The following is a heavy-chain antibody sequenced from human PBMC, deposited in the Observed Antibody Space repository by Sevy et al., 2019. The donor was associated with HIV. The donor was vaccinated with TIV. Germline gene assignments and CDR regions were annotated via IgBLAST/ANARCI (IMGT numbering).Heavy chain of an antibody. V-gene: IGHV1-69*13. CDR3: AGGAGLGNCGGGTCYSGNY. D-gene: IGHD2-15*01. CDR1: GGTFNTYA. Sequence: ASVKVSCKASGGTFNTYAISWVRQAPGQGLEWMGGIIPIFGTANYAQNFQGRVAITADESTTTVFMELSSLRSEHKAVYYCAGGAGLGNCGGGTCYSGNYWGQGTLVTVSS. J-gene: IGHJ4*02. CDR2: IIPIFGTA.